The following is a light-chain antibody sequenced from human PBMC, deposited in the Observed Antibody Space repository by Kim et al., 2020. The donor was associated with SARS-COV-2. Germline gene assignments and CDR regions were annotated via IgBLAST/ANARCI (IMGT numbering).Light chain of an antibody. CDR2: GAS. Sequence: CPGERATLSCRASQSVSSSDLAWYQQKPGQAPRLLIEGASSRATGIPDRFSGSGSGTDFTLTISRLEPEDFAVYYCQQYGSSPLTFGGGTKVDIK. CDR3: QQYGSSPLT. J-gene: IGKJ4*01. CDR1: QSVSSSD. V-gene: IGKV3-20*01.